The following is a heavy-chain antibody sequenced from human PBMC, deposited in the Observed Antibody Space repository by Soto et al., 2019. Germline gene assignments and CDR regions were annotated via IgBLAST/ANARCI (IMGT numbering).Heavy chain of an antibody. Sequence: EVQLVESGGGLVQPGGSLRLSCAASGFTVSSNYMNWVRQAPGRGLEWVSVIDTGGRTYYADSVKGRFTISRDNSTNSLYLQMNSLIVEETAVYYCARDPRFDPWGQGTLVTVSS. CDR2: IDTGGRT. CDR1: GFTVSSNY. J-gene: IGHJ5*02. V-gene: IGHV3-66*01. CDR3: ARDPRFDP.